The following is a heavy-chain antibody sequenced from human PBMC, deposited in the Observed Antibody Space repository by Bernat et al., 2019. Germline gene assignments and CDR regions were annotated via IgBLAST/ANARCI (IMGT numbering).Heavy chain of an antibody. CDR2: ISGSGGST. V-gene: IGHV3-23*01. CDR3: AKYYYDSSGYYLHFDY. J-gene: IGHJ4*02. Sequence: EVQLLESGGGLVQPGGSLRLSCAASGFTFSSYAMSWVRQAPGKGLEWVSAISGSGGSTYYADSVKGRFTISRDNSKNTLYLQMNSLRAEDTAVYYCAKYYYDSSGYYLHFDYWGQGTLVTVSS. D-gene: IGHD3-22*01. CDR1: GFTFSSYA.